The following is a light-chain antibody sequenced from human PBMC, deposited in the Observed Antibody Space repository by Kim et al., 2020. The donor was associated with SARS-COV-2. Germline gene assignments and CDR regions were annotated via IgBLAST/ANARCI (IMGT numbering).Light chain of an antibody. CDR1: SSGVGAYNY. CDR3: CSYAGTYT. CDR2: DVN. Sequence: SPGQSVTFSCTGTSSGVGAYNYVSWYQQHPGKAPNLIIYDVNKRPSGVPDRFSGSKSGNTASLSISGLQAEDEADYYCCSYAGTYTLGGGTKLTVL. J-gene: IGLJ2*01. V-gene: IGLV2-11*03.